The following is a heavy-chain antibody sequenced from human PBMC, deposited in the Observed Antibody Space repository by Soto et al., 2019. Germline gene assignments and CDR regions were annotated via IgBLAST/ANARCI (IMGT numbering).Heavy chain of an antibody. J-gene: IGHJ4*02. CDR2: IWHDGKNK. CDR1: GFSFSNFG. V-gene: IGHV3-33*02. CDR3: ARDPGQDEAMDY. Sequence: QVQVVESGGGVVQPGRSLRLSCAASGFSFSNFGMHLVRQAPGKGREWVAVIWHDGKNKYYADSAEGRFTISRDNSRNTLYLQMNSLRAEDTAVYYCARDPGQDEAMDYWGQGTLVTVSS.